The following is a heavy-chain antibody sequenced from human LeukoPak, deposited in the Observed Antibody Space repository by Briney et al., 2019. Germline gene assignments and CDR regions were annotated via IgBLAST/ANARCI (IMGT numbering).Heavy chain of an antibody. CDR1: GGSVSSSSYY. CDR2: IYYSGYT. V-gene: IGHV4-39*01. Sequence: SETLSLTCTVSGGSVSSSSYYCGWIRQPPGKGLEWIGSIYYSGYTYYNPSLKSRVTISVDTSKNQFSLKLRSVTAAEAAVDYCDSGQYWYFDLWGRGTPVTVSS. D-gene: IGHD1-26*01. J-gene: IGHJ2*01. CDR3: DSGQYWYFDL.